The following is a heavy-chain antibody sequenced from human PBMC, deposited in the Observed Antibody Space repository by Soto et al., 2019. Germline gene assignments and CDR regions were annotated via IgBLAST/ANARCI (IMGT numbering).Heavy chain of an antibody. J-gene: IGHJ6*02. Sequence: QVQLVESGGGVVQPGRSLRLSCAVSGFTFSSFGMHWVRQAPGKGLEWVAVISYDGNNKYYADSVKGRFTISRDNSKNTLYLHMNSLGAEDTAVYYCAKALGYCSGGSCYPPGYYYGMDVWGQGTTVTVSS. CDR3: AKALGYCSGGSCYPPGYYYGMDV. D-gene: IGHD2-15*01. V-gene: IGHV3-30*18. CDR2: ISYDGNNK. CDR1: GFTFSSFG.